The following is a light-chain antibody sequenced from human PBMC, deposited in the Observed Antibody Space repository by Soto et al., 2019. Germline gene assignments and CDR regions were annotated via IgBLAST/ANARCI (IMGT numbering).Light chain of an antibody. V-gene: IGLV1-51*01. CDR1: SSNIGRNF. J-gene: IGLJ2*01. Sequence: QSVLTQPPSVSAAPGQKVTISCSGSSSNIGRNFVSWYQHLPGTAPKLLIFDDNRRPSGIPDRFSGSKSGTSATLGITGLQTGVEADYYCGTWDLSLSEVVFGGGTQLTVL. CDR2: DDN. CDR3: GTWDLSLSEVV.